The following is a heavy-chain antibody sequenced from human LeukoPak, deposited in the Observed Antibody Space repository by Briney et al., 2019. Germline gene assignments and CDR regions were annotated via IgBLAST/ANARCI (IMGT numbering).Heavy chain of an antibody. Sequence: PSETLSLTCTVSGGSISSYYWSWIRQPPGKGLEWIGYIYYSGSTNYNPSLKSRVTISVDTSKNQFSLKLSSVTAADTAVYYCARHRSGWPRTTFDYWGQGTLVTDSS. J-gene: IGHJ4*02. D-gene: IGHD6-19*01. V-gene: IGHV4-59*08. CDR2: IYYSGST. CDR1: GGSISSYY. CDR3: ARHRSGWPRTTFDY.